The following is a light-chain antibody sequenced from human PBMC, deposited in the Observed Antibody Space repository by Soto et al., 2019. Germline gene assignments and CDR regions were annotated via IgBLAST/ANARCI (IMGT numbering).Light chain of an antibody. CDR2: DAS. CDR3: LQYDNLPYT. CDR1: QAISNY. V-gene: IGKV1-33*01. Sequence: DIQMTQSPYSLSASVGDRVTITCQASQAISNYLSWYQKKPGKAPKLMSYDASNLETGVQSRFSGRGSGKDFTFPISSLQPEDIATYYCLQYDNLPYTYGQGTKREIK. J-gene: IGKJ2*01.